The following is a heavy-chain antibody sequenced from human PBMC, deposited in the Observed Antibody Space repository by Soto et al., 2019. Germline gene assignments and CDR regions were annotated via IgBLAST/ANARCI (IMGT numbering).Heavy chain of an antibody. Sequence: QVQLVQSGAEVKKPGSSVTVSCKASGGTFGSYAISWVRQAPGQGLEWMGGIIPIPGTANYAQEFQGRVTIAADESTSTAYMELSSLKSEDTAVYYCARSQVSSTSLEIYFYYYYGMDVWGQGTTVTVSS. V-gene: IGHV1-69*01. CDR3: ARSQVSSTSLEIYFYYYYGMDV. CDR1: GGTFGSYA. CDR2: IIPIPGTA. D-gene: IGHD2-2*01. J-gene: IGHJ6*02.